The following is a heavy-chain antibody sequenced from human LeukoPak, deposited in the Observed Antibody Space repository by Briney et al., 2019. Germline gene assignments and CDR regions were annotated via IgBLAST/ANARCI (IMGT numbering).Heavy chain of an antibody. D-gene: IGHD6-13*01. J-gene: IGHJ4*02. CDR3: ANRIARDSSSWSDFDY. V-gene: IGHV1-69*13. CDR1: GGTFSSYA. Sequence: GASVKVSCKASGGTFSSYAISWVRQAPGQGLEWMGGIIPTFGTANYAQKFQGRVTITADESTSTAYMELSSLRSEDTAVYYCANRIARDSSSWSDFDYWGQGTLVTVSS. CDR2: IIPTFGTA.